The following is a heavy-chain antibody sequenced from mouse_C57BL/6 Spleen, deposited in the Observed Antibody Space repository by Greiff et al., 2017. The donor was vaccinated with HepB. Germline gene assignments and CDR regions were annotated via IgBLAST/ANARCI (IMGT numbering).Heavy chain of an antibody. CDR1: GYAFSSSW. Sequence: QVQLQQSGPELVKPGASVKISCKASGYAFSSSWMNWVKQRPGKGLEWIGRIYPGDGDTNYNGKFKGTATLTADKSSSTAYMQLSSLTSEDSAVYFCARGYDYDGYYFDYWGQGTTLTVSS. J-gene: IGHJ2*01. D-gene: IGHD2-4*01. CDR2: IYPGDGDT. V-gene: IGHV1-82*01. CDR3: ARGYDYDGYYFDY.